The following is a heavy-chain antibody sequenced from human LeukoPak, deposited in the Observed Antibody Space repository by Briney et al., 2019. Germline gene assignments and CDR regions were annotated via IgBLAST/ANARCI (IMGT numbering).Heavy chain of an antibody. V-gene: IGHV4-59*01. CDR1: GGSISSYY. J-gene: IGHJ6*03. CDR3: ARVSCSGGSCHMANYYYYMDV. Sequence: SETLSLTYTVSGGSISSYYWSWIRQPPGKGLEWIGYIYYSGSTNYNPSLKSRVTISVDTSKNQFSLKLSSVTAADTAVYYCARVSCSGGSCHMANYYYYMDVWGKGTTVTISS. D-gene: IGHD2-15*01. CDR2: IYYSGST.